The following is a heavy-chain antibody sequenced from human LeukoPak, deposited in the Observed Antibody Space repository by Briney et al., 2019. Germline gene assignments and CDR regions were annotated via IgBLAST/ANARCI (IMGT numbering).Heavy chain of an antibody. CDR3: VRCYGNWYFDL. D-gene: IGHD4-17*01. CDR1: GFTFSSYE. CDR2: ISSGSGSTL. J-gene: IGHJ2*01. Sequence: PGGSLRVSCAASGFTFSSYEMNWVRQAPGKGLEWVSYISSGSGSTLYYADSVKGRFTFSKDNAKNSLYLQMNSLRAEDTAVYYCVRCYGNWYFDLWGRGTLVTVSS. V-gene: IGHV3-48*03.